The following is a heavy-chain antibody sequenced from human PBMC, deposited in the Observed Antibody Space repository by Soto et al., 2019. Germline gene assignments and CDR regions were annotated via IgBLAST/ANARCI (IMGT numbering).Heavy chain of an antibody. CDR3: ARAPASSLTASRPFDY. CDR2: ISGSGGST. Sequence: GGSLRLSCAASGFTLGNYAMSWVRQAPGKGLEWVSSISGSGGSTYYADSVKGRFTIARDNSKSTLSLQMNSLRVDDTALYYCARAPASSLTASRPFDYWGQGTLVTVSS. J-gene: IGHJ4*02. D-gene: IGHD5-18*01. V-gene: IGHV3-23*01. CDR1: GFTLGNYA.